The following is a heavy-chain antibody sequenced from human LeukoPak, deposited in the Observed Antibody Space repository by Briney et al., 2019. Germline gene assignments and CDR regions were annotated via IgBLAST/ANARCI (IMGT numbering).Heavy chain of an antibody. CDR2: IYHSGST. V-gene: IGHV4-38-2*01. CDR3: ARVDQLLSYYMDV. D-gene: IGHD2-2*01. CDR1: GYSIISGYY. Sequence: SETLSLTCAVSGYSIISGYYWGWIRQPPGKGLDWIGSIYHSGSTYYNPSLKSRVTISVDTSKNQFSLKLSSVTAADTAVYYYARVDQLLSYYMDVWGKGTTVSVSS. J-gene: IGHJ6*03.